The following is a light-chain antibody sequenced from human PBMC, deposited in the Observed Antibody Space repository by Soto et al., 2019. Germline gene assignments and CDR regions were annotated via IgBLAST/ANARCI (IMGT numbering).Light chain of an antibody. Sequence: DLQMTQSPSSLSASVGDRVTITCRAIQGISNNLDWFQHKPAKAPELLIYAASSLQSGVPSRFRVSASRTEFTLCICSLQAEDFATFSCLQYNTCPCTSGQRTKVEIK. V-gene: IGKV1-17*01. CDR3: LQYNTCPCT. J-gene: IGKJ1*01. CDR2: AAS. CDR1: QGISNN.